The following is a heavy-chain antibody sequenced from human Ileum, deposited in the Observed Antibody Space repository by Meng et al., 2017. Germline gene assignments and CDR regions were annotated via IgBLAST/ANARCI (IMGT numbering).Heavy chain of an antibody. D-gene: IGHD1-7*01. J-gene: IGHJ3*02. V-gene: IGHV3-74*01. CDR1: GFSLSSYW. CDR2: INSDGSST. CDR3: ASGNYHAFDI. Sequence: SCAASGFSLSSYWMHWVRQAPGRGLVWVSRINSDGSSTSYADSVKGRFTISRDNAKDTLFLQMNSLRAEDTAVYFCASGNYHAFDIWGQGTMVTVSS.